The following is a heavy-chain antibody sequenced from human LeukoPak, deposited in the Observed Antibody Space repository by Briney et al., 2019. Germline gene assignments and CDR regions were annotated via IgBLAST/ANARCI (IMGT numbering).Heavy chain of an antibody. V-gene: IGHV4-4*07. CDR1: GGSISNWY. D-gene: IGHD2-2*01. J-gene: IGHJ3*02. CDR3: ARKLASSTLKAGAFDI. Sequence: PSETLSLTCTVSGGSISNWYWGWFRQPAGKGLEWIGRIYTSGSTIYDPSLKSRVTMSVDTSTNQISLRLTSVTAADTAMYYCARKLASSTLKAGAFDIWGQGTMVTVSS. CDR2: IYTSGST.